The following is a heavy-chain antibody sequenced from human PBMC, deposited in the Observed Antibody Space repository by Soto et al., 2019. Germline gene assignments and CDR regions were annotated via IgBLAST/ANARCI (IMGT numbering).Heavy chain of an antibody. CDR2: INHSGST. J-gene: IGHJ4*02. CDR1: GGSFSGCY. D-gene: IGHD4-17*01. V-gene: IGHV4-34*01. CDR3: ARAVPRTVTYYFDY. Sequence: SETLSLTCAVYGGSFSGCYWSWIRQPPGKGLEWIGEINHSGSTNYNPSLKSRVTISVDTSKNQFSLKLSSVTAADTAVYYCARAVPRTVTYYFDYWGQGTLVTVSS.